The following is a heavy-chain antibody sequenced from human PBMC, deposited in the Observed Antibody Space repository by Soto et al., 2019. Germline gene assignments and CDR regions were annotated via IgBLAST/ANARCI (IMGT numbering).Heavy chain of an antibody. CDR2: ISAYNGNT. Sequence: ASVKASCKASGYTFTSYGISWVRQAPGQGLEWMGWISAYNGNTNYAQKLQGRVTISVDTSNNQFSLNLSSVTAADTAVYYCAREVIVPAAADAFDIWGQGTMVTVSS. CDR1: GYTFTSYG. J-gene: IGHJ3*02. V-gene: IGHV1-18*01. CDR3: AREVIVPAAADAFDI. D-gene: IGHD2-2*01.